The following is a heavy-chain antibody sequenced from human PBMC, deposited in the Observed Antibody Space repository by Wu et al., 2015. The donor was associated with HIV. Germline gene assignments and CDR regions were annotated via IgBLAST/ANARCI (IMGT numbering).Heavy chain of an antibody. CDR3: ASRRSYYYDSSGYLDAFDI. Sequence: QVQLVQSGAEVKKPGASVKVSCKASGYTFTGYYMHWVRQAPGQGLEWMGWINPNSGGTNYAQKFQGRVTMTRDTSISTAYMELSRLRSDDTAVYYCASRRSYYYDSSGYLDAFDIWGQGTMVTVSS. V-gene: IGHV1-2*02. J-gene: IGHJ3*02. CDR2: INPNSGGT. CDR1: GYTFTGYY. D-gene: IGHD3-22*01.